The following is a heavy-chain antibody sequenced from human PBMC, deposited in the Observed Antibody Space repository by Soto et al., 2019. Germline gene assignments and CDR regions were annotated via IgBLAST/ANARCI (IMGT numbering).Heavy chain of an antibody. V-gene: IGHV1-69*01. D-gene: IGHD2-2*01. CDR1: GGTFSSYA. CDR2: IIPIFGTA. Sequence: QVQLVQSGAEVKKPGSSVKVSCKASGGTFSSYAISWVRQAPGQGLEWMGGIIPIFGTANYAQKFQGRVTITADESTSTAYMELSSLRSEDTAVYYCTRGVGRYCSSTSCSWDYWGQGTLVTVSS. CDR3: TRGVGRYCSSTSCSWDY. J-gene: IGHJ4*02.